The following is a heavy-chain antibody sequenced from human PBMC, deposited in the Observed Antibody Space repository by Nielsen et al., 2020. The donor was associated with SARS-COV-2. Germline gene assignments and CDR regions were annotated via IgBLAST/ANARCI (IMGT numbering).Heavy chain of an antibody. CDR2: IKQDGSEK. CDR1: GFTLSTYA. V-gene: IGHV3-7*03. Sequence: GESLKISCAASGFTLSTYAMSWVRQAPGKGLEWVANIKQDGSEKYYVDSVKGRFTISRDNAKNSLYLQMNSLRAEDTAVYYCARLGGDGWYFDLWGRGTLVTVSS. J-gene: IGHJ2*01. CDR3: ARLGGDGWYFDL. D-gene: IGHD2-21*02.